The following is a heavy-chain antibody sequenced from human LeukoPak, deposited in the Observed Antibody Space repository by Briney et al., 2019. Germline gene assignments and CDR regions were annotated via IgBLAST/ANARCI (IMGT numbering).Heavy chain of an antibody. J-gene: IGHJ4*02. Sequence: GGSLRLSCAASGFTFSSYSMNWVRQAPGKGLEWVANIKQDGSEKNYVDSVEGRFTISRDNAKNSLYLQMNSLRADDTAVYHCATGASALWHPYYFDYWGQGTLVTVSS. CDR3: ATGASALWHPYYFDY. D-gene: IGHD2/OR15-2a*01. V-gene: IGHV3-7*01. CDR1: GFTFSSYS. CDR2: IKQDGSEK.